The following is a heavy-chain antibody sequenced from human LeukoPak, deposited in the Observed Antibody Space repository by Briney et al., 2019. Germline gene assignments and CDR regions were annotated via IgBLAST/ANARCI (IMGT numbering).Heavy chain of an antibody. Sequence: GGSLRLSCAASGFTFSSFSMNWVRQAPGKGLEWVSYISSSSSTIYYADSVKGRFTISRDNAKNSLYLEMNSLRAEDTAVYYCARGYSYPYGWGQGTLVTVSS. J-gene: IGHJ4*02. CDR3: ARGYSYPYG. CDR1: GFTFSSFS. V-gene: IGHV3-48*04. D-gene: IGHD5-18*01. CDR2: ISSSSSTI.